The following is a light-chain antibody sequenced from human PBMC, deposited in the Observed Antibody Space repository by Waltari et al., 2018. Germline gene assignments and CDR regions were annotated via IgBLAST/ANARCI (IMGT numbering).Light chain of an antibody. Sequence: EIVMTQSQATLSLSPGDRATLSCRASQYVSSNLAWYQQKPGQAPRLLIYGASTRATGIPVRFSGSGSGTEFTLSISGLQSEDFALYYCQQYNAWPRTFGQGTKVEIK. V-gene: IGKV3-15*01. CDR2: GAS. CDR1: QYVSSN. J-gene: IGKJ1*01. CDR3: QQYNAWPRT.